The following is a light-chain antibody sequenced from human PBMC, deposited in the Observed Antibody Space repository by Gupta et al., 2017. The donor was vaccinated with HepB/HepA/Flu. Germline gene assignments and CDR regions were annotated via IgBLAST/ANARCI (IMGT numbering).Light chain of an antibody. V-gene: IGLV1-44*01. J-gene: IGLJ1*01. CDR1: TSNIGNNP. CDR3: AAWDGRMNAYV. CDR2: SND. Sequence: QSVVTQPPSASGTPGQRVTISCSGSTSNIGNNPVNWYQQLPGAAPKLLIYSNDQRPSGVRDRFSGSKSGTSASLAISGLQSEDEADYYCAAWDGRMNAYVFGGGTKVTGL.